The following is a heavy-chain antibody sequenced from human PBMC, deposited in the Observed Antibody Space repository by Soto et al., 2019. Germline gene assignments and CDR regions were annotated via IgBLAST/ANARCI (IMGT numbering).Heavy chain of an antibody. J-gene: IGHJ4*02. D-gene: IGHD2-2*01. Sequence: HVLLMQSGGELKKPGTSVKVSCNTSGYTFNTYFITWVRQAPGQGLEWMGWISPHNGNTNYAEKFQGRVTMTADTITKTAYMELSNLRFDDTAVYYCARDTSNSFDYWGQGTPVTVSS. CDR1: GYTFNTYF. V-gene: IGHV1-18*01. CDR3: ARDTSNSFDY. CDR2: ISPHNGNT.